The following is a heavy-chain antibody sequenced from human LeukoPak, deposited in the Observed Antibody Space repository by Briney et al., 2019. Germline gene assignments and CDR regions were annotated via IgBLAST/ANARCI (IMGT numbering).Heavy chain of an antibody. Sequence: PAGGSLRLPCAASGFTFSSYAMSWVRQAPGKGLEWVSYISSSSSTIYYADSVKGRFTISRDNAKNSLYLQMNSLRAEDTAVYYCARDGIRGDIDYWGQGTLVTVSS. J-gene: IGHJ4*02. CDR1: GFTFSSYA. D-gene: IGHD3-10*01. CDR3: ARDGIRGDIDY. CDR2: ISSSSSTI. V-gene: IGHV3-48*01.